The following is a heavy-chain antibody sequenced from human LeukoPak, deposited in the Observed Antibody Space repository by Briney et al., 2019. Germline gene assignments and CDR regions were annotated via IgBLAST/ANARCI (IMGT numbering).Heavy chain of an antibody. D-gene: IGHD3-22*01. CDR2: INPNSGGT. CDR1: GYTFTCYY. V-gene: IGHV1-2*02. CDR3: ASSITMIVVVTPAPNFDY. J-gene: IGHJ4*02. Sequence: GASVKVSCKASGYTFTCYYMHWVRQAPGQGLEWMGWINPNSGGTYYAQKFQGRVTMTRDTSISTAYMELSRLRSDDTAVYYCASSITMIVVVTPAPNFDYWGQGTLVTVSS.